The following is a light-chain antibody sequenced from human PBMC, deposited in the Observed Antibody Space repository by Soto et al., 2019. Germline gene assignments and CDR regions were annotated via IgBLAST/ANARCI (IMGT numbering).Light chain of an antibody. Sequence: QSALTQPRSVSGSPGQSVTISCTGTSSDVGGYNYVSWYQQHPGKAPKLMIYDVSKRPSGVPDRFSGSKSGNTASLTSSGLQAEDAADYYCCSYAGSYTYVFGTGTKLTVL. CDR2: DVS. CDR1: SSDVGGYNY. V-gene: IGLV2-11*01. CDR3: CSYAGSYTYV. J-gene: IGLJ1*01.